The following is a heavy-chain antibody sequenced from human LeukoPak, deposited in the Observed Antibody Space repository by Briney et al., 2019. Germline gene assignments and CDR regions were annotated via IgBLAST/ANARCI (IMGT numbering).Heavy chain of an antibody. CDR3: AKIVVPAAIGGYYFDY. D-gene: IGHD2-2*01. CDR2: ISYDGSNK. Sequence: GGSLRLSCAASGFTFSSYGMHWVRQAPGKGLEWVAVISYDGSNKYYADSVKARFTISRDNSKNTLYLQMNSLRAEDTAVYYCAKIVVPAAIGGYYFDYWGQGTLVTVSS. J-gene: IGHJ4*02. V-gene: IGHV3-30*18. CDR1: GFTFSSYG.